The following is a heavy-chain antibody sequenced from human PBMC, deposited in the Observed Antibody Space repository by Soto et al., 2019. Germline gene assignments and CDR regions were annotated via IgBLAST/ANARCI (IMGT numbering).Heavy chain of an antibody. CDR2: IYYNGRT. CDR1: GGSISSDDYY. J-gene: IGHJ4*02. Sequence: SETLSLTCTVSGGSISSDDYYWSWIRQPPGKGLEWIGYIYYNGRTDYNPSLKSRVIISIDTSMNLFSLNLNSVSAADTAVYYCARDRSNSPDYFDYWGQGTLVTVSS. D-gene: IGHD6-6*01. V-gene: IGHV4-30-4*01. CDR3: ARDRSNSPDYFDY.